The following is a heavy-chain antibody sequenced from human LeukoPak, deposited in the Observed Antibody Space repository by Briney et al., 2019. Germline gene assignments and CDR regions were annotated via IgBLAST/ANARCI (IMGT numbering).Heavy chain of an antibody. V-gene: IGHV3-23*01. CDR3: AKSDYYYDSSGYYLFDY. Sequence: GSLRLSCAASGFTFSSYAMSWVRQAPGKGLEWVSAISGSGGSTYYADSVKGRFTISRDNSKNTLYLQMNSLRAEDTAVYYCAKSDYYYDSSGYYLFDYWGQGTLVTVSS. D-gene: IGHD3-22*01. CDR1: GFTFSSYA. CDR2: ISGSGGST. J-gene: IGHJ4*02.